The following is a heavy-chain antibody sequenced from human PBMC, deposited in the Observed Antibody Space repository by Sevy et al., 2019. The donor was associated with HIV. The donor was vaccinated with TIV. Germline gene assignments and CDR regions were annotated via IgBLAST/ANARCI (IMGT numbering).Heavy chain of an antibody. CDR3: ARGGQRFDY. J-gene: IGHJ4*02. D-gene: IGHD6-25*01. CDR2: IKQDGSER. CDR1: GFTFSSYW. Sequence: GGSLRLSCAASGFTFSSYWMSWVRQAPGKGREGVANIKQDGSERYYLDSVKGRFTISRDNAKNSLYLQMDSLRAEDTAVYYCARGGQRFDYWGQGTLVTVSS. V-gene: IGHV3-7*01.